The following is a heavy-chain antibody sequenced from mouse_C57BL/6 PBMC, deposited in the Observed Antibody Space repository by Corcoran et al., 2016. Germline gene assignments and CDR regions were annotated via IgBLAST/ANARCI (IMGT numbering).Heavy chain of an antibody. D-gene: IGHD6-1*01. V-gene: IGHV1-80*01. J-gene: IGHJ4*01. CDR1: GYAFSSYW. CDR3: TSKRRGIYAMDY. Sequence: QVQLQQSGAELVKPGASVKISCKASGYAFSSYWMNWVKQRPGKGLEWIGQIYPGDGDTNYNGKFKGKATLTADKSSSTAYMQLSSLTSEDSAVYFCTSKRRGIYAMDYWGQGTSVTVSS. CDR2: IYPGDGDT.